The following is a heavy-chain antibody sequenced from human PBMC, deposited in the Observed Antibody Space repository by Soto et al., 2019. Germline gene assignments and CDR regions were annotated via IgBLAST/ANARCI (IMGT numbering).Heavy chain of an antibody. Sequence: ASVKVSCKASGGTFSSYAISWVRQAPGQGLEWMGGIIPIFGTANYAQKFQGRVTITADESTSTAYMELSSLRSEDTAVYYCARGEVDTAMVVGGGYYYYYGMDVWGQGTTVTVS. CDR3: ARGEVDTAMVVGGGYYYYYGMDV. V-gene: IGHV1-69*13. CDR1: GGTFSSYA. CDR2: IIPIFGTA. D-gene: IGHD5-18*01. J-gene: IGHJ6*02.